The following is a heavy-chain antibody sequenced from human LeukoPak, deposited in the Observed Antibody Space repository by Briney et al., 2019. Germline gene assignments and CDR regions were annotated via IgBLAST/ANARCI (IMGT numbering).Heavy chain of an antibody. CDR2: ISYTGSNE. V-gene: IGHV3-30*18. J-gene: IGHJ4*02. D-gene: IGHD3-22*01. CDR1: GFTFSNYG. Sequence: GGSLRLSCAASGFTFSNYGMHWVRQAPGKGLEWVAVISYTGSNEYYPDSVKGRFTISRDNSKNTLYLQMSSLRAEDTAVYYCAKGHYDSSGYYFDYWGQGTLVTVSS. CDR3: AKGHYDSSGYYFDY.